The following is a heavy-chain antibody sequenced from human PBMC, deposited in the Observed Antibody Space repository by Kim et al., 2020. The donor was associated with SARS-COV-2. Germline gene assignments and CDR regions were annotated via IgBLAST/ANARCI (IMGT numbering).Heavy chain of an antibody. V-gene: IGHV1-69*04. CDR2: IIPILGIA. D-gene: IGHD5-12*01. CDR1: GGTFSSYA. J-gene: IGHJ4*02. CDR3: ATPGSGYDSGNDY. Sequence: SVKVSCKASGGTFSSYAISWVRQAPGQGLEWMGRIIPILGIANYAQKFQGRVTITADKSTSTAYMELSSLRSEDTAVYYCATPGSGYDSGNDYWGQGTLVTVSS.